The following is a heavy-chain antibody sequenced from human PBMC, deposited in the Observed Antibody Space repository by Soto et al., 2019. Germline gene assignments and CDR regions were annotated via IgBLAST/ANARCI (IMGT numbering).Heavy chain of an antibody. Sequence: SVKVSCKASGGTFSSYAISWVRQAPGQGLEWMGGIIPIFGTANYAQKFQGRVTITADESTSTAYMELSSLRSEDTAVYYCAAIYDILTGGPDDAFDIWGQGTTVTV. CDR2: IIPIFGTA. CDR1: GGTFSSYA. CDR3: AAIYDILTGGPDDAFDI. V-gene: IGHV1-69*13. J-gene: IGHJ3*02. D-gene: IGHD3-9*01.